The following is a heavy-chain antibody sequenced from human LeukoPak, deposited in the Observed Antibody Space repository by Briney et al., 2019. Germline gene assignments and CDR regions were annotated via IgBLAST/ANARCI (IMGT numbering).Heavy chain of an antibody. CDR1: GFIFSRYG. Sequence: GGSLRLSCAASGFIFSRYGMHWVRQAPGKGLEWVAVIWYDGSNQYYADFVKGRFTISRDNSKNTLYLQMNSLRAEDTGVYYCVRDQLSRSGDWYFDLWGRGTLVSVSS. D-gene: IGHD5-24*01. J-gene: IGHJ2*01. CDR2: IWYDGSNQ. CDR3: VRDQLSRSGDWYFDL. V-gene: IGHV3-33*01.